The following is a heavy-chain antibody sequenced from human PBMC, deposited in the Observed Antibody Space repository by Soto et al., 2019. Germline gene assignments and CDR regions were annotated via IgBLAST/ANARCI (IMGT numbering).Heavy chain of an antibody. CDR3: AKSSYSRYFDY. CDR2: ISYDGSNK. D-gene: IGHD6-13*01. Sequence: QVQLVESGGGVVQPGRSLRLSCAASGFTFSSYGMHWVRQAPGKGLEWVAVISYDGSNKYYADSVKGRFTISRDNSKNTLYLQMNSLRAEDTAVYYCAKSSYSRYFDYWGQGPLVTVSS. CDR1: GFTFSSYG. J-gene: IGHJ4*02. V-gene: IGHV3-30*18.